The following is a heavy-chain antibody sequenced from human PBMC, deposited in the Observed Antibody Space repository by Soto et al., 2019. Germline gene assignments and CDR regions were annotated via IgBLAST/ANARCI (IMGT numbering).Heavy chain of an antibody. Sequence: SVKVSCKASGGTFSSYAISWVRQAPGQGLEWMGGIIPIFGTANYAQKFQGRVTITADKSTSTAYMELSSLRSEDTAVYYCARAFPTVVNWFDPSGQGTLVTFSS. V-gene: IGHV1-69*06. D-gene: IGHD4-17*01. CDR2: IIPIFGTA. CDR3: ARAFPTVVNWFDP. CDR1: GGTFSSYA. J-gene: IGHJ5*02.